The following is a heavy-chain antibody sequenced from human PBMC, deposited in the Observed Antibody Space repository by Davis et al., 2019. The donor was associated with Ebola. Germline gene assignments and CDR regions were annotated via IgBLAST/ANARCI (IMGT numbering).Heavy chain of an antibody. J-gene: IGHJ4*02. CDR3: ARGCIAAAGTDY. V-gene: IGHV3-30-3*01. D-gene: IGHD6-13*01. CDR1: GFTFSSYA. CDR2: ISYDGSNK. Sequence: GESLKISCAASGFTFSSYAMHWVRQAPGKGLEWVAVISYDGSNKYYADSVKGRFTISRDNAKNTLYLQMNSLRAEDTAAYYCARGCIAAAGTDYWGQGTLVTVSS.